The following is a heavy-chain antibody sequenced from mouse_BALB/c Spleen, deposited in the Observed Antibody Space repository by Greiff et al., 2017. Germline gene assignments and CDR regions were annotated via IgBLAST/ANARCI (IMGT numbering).Heavy chain of an antibody. V-gene: IGHV5-12-1*01. Sequence: EVQLVESGGGLVKPGGSLKLSCAASGFAFSSYDMSWVRQTPEKRLEWVAYISSGGGSTYYPDTVKGRFTISRDNAKNTLYLQMSSLKSEDTAMYYCARHDGNYVVPYWGQGTLVTVSA. CDR1: GFAFSSYD. CDR2: ISSGGGST. CDR3: ARHDGNYVVPY. D-gene: IGHD2-1*01. J-gene: IGHJ3*01.